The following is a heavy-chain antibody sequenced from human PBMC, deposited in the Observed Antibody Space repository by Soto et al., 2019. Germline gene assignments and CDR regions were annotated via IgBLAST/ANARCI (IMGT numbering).Heavy chain of an antibody. CDR3: ARIYDSSGSYLGSLYYFDF. Sequence: ETLSLTCSVSGGSISSSSYSWGWIRQPPGKGLEWIGSIYYSGSTYYNPSLKSRVTISVDTSKKQFSLKLSSVTAADTAVYYRARIYDSSGSYLGSLYYFDFWGQGPLVTLCS. V-gene: IGHV4-39*01. D-gene: IGHD3-22*01. CDR1: GGSISSSSYS. CDR2: IYYSGST. J-gene: IGHJ4*02.